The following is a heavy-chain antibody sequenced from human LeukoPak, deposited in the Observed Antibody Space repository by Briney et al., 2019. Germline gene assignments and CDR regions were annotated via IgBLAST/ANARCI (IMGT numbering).Heavy chain of an antibody. CDR1: GYTFTSYG. D-gene: IGHD5-12*01. CDR3: ARAPPTTEVTPEGTADWFDP. V-gene: IGHV1-18*01. CDR2: ISAYNGNT. Sequence: ASVKVSCKASGYTFTSYGISWVRQAPGQGLEWMGWISAYNGNTNYAQKLQGRVTMTTDTSTSTAYMELRSLRSDDTAVYYCARAPPTTEVTPEGTADWFDPWGQGTLVTVSS. J-gene: IGHJ5*02.